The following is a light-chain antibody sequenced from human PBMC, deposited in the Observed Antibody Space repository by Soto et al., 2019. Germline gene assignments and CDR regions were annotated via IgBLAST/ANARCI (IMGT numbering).Light chain of an antibody. Sequence: QSALTQPRSVSGSPGQSVTISCTGTSSDVGGYNYVSWYQKHPGKAPKLMIYDVSKRPSGVPDRFSGSKSGNTASLTISGLQAEDEADYYCCSYAGSYKGYVFGTGTKLTVL. CDR1: SSDVGGYNY. CDR2: DVS. CDR3: CSYAGSYKGYV. J-gene: IGLJ1*01. V-gene: IGLV2-11*01.